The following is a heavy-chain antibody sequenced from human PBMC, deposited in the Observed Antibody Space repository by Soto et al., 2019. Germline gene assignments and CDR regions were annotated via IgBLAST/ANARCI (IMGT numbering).Heavy chain of an antibody. J-gene: IGHJ3*02. CDR1: GFTFSSYA. CDR3: ATGAIVVVTAGAFDI. V-gene: IGHV3-30*04. Sequence: GGSLRLSCAASGFTFSSYAMHWVRQAPGKGLEWVAVISYDGSNKYYADSVKGRFTISRDNSKNTLYLQMNSLRAEDTAVYYCATGAIVVVTAGAFDIWGQGTMVTVSS. CDR2: ISYDGSNK. D-gene: IGHD2-21*02.